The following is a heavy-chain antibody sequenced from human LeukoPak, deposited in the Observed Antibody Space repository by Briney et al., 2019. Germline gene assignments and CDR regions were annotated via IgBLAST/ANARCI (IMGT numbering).Heavy chain of an antibody. CDR2: IYYGGTT. J-gene: IGHJ4*02. V-gene: IGHV4-39*07. CDR3: AREGIEGGGYAFDY. D-gene: IGHD2-15*01. Sequence: KPSETLSLTCAVYGGSFSTTSYFWAWIRQPPGEGLEWIGSIYYGGTTYYNSSLKSRVTISVERSKNHFSLNLRSLTAADTAVYYCAREGIEGGGYAFDYWGQGTLVTVSS. CDR1: GGSFSTTSYF.